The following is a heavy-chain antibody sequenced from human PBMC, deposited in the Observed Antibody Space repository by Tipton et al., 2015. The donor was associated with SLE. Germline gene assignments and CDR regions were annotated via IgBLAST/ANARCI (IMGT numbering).Heavy chain of an antibody. J-gene: IGHJ6*03. CDR3: ARDYDSSGYSGMDV. Sequence: TLSLTCTVSGGSISSGDYYWSWIRQPPGKGLEWIGEINHSGSTNYNPSLKSRVTISVDTSKNQFSLRLSSVTAADTAVYYCARDYDSSGYSGMDVWGKGTTVTVSS. CDR1: GGSISSGDYY. V-gene: IGHV4-31*03. CDR2: INHSGST. D-gene: IGHD3-22*01.